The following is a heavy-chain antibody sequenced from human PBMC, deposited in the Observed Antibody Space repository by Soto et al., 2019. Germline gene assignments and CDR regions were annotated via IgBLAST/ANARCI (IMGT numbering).Heavy chain of an antibody. CDR3: ASRGAVVPAASVDY. CDR1: GFTFSSNY. V-gene: IGHV3-74*01. Sequence: EVQLVESGGALVQPGESLRLSCAASGFTFSSNYMHWVRQAPGKGLVWVSFINSDGSRTNYADSVKGRFTISRDNAKNTLYLQMTSLRAVDTAVYYCASRGAVVPAASVDYWGQGTLVTVSS. CDR2: INSDGSRT. D-gene: IGHD2-2*01. J-gene: IGHJ4*02.